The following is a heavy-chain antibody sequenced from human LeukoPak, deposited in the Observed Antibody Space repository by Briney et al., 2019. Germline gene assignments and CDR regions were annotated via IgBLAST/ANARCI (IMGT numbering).Heavy chain of an antibody. V-gene: IGHV4-59*12. CDR2: IYYSGST. Sequence: SETLSLTCTVSGGSISSYYWSWIRQPPGKGLEWIGYIYYSGSTNYNPSLKSRVTISVDTSKNQFSLKLSSVTAADTAAYYCARAQLYGDYADYWGQGTLVTVSS. CDR1: GGSISSYY. D-gene: IGHD4-17*01. J-gene: IGHJ4*02. CDR3: ARAQLYGDYADY.